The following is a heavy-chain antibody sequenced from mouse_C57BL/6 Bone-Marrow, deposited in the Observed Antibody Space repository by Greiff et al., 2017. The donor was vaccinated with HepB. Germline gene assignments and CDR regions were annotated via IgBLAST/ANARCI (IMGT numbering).Heavy chain of an antibody. D-gene: IGHD1-1*01. V-gene: IGHV7-1*01. CDR1: GFTFSDFY. CDR2: SRNKANDYTT. CDR3: ARDSSYRYFDV. J-gene: IGHJ1*03. Sequence: EVKLVESGGGLVQSGRSLRLSCATSGFTFSDFYMEWVRQAPGKGLEWIAASRNKANDYTTEYSASVKGRFIVSRDTSQSILYLQMNALRAEDTAIYYCARDSSYRYFDVWGTGTTVTVSS.